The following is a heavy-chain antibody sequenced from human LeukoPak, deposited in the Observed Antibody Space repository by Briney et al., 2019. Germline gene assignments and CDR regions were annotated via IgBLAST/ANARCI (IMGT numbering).Heavy chain of an antibody. J-gene: IGHJ5*02. Sequence: GGSLRLSCAASGFTFSSYGMHWIRPAPGKGLEWVSVIYSGGSTYYADSVKGRFTISRDNSTNTLYLQMNSLRAEDTAVYYCARLFKVVPAAIHTWGQGTLVTVSS. CDR1: GFTFSSYG. D-gene: IGHD2-2*01. V-gene: IGHV3-53*01. CDR2: IYSGGST. CDR3: ARLFKVVPAAIHT.